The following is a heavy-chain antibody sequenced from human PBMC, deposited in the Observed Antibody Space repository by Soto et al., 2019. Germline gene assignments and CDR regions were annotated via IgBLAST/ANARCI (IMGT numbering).Heavy chain of an antibody. CDR2: ISYDGSNK. J-gene: IGHJ4*02. CDR1: GFTFSSYA. V-gene: IGHV3-30*04. Sequence: GGSLRLSCAASGFTFSSYAMHWVRQAPGKGLEWVAVISYDGSNKYYADSVKGRFTISRDNSKNTLYLQMNSLRAEDTAVYYCARGSVRGRGELLDYWGQGTLVTVSS. D-gene: IGHD1-26*01. CDR3: ARGSVRGRGELLDY.